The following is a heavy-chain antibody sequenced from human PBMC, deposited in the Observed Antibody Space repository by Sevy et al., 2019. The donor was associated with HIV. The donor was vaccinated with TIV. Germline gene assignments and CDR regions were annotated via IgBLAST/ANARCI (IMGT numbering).Heavy chain of an antibody. D-gene: IGHD3-16*01. J-gene: IGHJ4*02. V-gene: IGHV3-74*01. Sequence: GGSLRLSCAGSGFSITSYWMHWVRQAPGKGLVWVSGMNEDGSVTNHADSVRGRFTISRDIAKNTLYLQMNSLSVDDTAVYYCVKDFGGPTDYWGQGNVVTVSS. CDR2: MNEDGSVT. CDR3: VKDFGGPTDY. CDR1: GFSITSYW.